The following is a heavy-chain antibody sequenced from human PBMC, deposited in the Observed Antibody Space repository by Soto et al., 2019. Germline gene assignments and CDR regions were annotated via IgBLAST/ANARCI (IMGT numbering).Heavy chain of an antibody. CDR1: GYSFTSYW. V-gene: IGHV5-10-1*01. Sequence: PGESLKISCQGSGYSFTSYWISWVRQMPGKGLEWMGRIDPSDSYTNYSPSFQGHVTISADKSISTAYLQWSSLKASDTAMYYCARRDVVVPAAKNYGMDVWGQGTTVTVSS. D-gene: IGHD2-2*01. J-gene: IGHJ6*02. CDR3: ARRDVVVPAAKNYGMDV. CDR2: IDPSDSYT.